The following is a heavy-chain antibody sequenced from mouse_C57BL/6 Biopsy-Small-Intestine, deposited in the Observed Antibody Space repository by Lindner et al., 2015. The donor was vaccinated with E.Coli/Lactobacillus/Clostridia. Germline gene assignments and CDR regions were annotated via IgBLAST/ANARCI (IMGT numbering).Heavy chain of an antibody. D-gene: IGHD1-1*01. CDR1: GYTFTGYW. V-gene: IGHV1-9*01. CDR2: ILPGSGST. Sequence: VQLQESGAELMKPGASVKLSCKAAGYTFTGYWIEWVKKRPGHGLEWIGEILPGSGSTNNNEKFKDKATFTADTSSNTVYMLVSSLTTEDSAIYYCSRRFYYGSSDYWGQGTTLTVSA. CDR3: SRRFYYGSSDY. J-gene: IGHJ2*01.